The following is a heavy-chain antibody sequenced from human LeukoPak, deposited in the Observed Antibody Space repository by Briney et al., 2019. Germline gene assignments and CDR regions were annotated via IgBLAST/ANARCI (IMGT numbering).Heavy chain of an antibody. V-gene: IGHV4-31*03. CDR1: GGSISSGGYY. CDR3: ARSQRGYCSSTSCYTGYFDL. Sequence: PSQTLSLTCTVSGGSISSGGYYWSWIRQHPGKGLGWLGYIYYSGSTYYNPSLKSRVTISVDTSKNQFSLKLSSVTAADTAVYYCARSQRGYCSSTSCYTGYFDLWGRGTLVTVSS. J-gene: IGHJ2*01. D-gene: IGHD2-2*02. CDR2: IYYSGST.